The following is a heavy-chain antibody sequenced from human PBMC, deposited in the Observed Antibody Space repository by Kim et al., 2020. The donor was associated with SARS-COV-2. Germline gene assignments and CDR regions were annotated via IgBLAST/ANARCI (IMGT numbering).Heavy chain of an antibody. Sequence: GGSLRLSCAASGFTFCHDWMTWVRQAPGKGLEWVACIKSKTDGVTQDYSAPVKDRFTIASDESKNTLYLQMNSLKTEDTAVYSCARRYYDQAAYRIRALWGDRTPVSASS. CDR3: ARRYYDQAAYRIRAL. J-gene: IGHJ4*01. D-gene: IGHD3-22*01. CDR2: IKSKTDGVTQ. CDR1: GFTFCHDW. V-gene: IGHV3-15*01.